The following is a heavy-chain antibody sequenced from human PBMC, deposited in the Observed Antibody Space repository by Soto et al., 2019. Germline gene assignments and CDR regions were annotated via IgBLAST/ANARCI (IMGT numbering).Heavy chain of an antibody. CDR3: ARHGEDYDFWSGYYSGYYFDY. J-gene: IGHJ4*02. Sequence: SETLSLTCTVSGGSISSSSYYWGWIRQPPGKGLEWIGSIYYSGSTYYNPSLKSRVTISVDTSKNQFSLKLSSVTAADTAVYYCARHGEDYDFWSGYYSGYYFDYWGQGTLVTVSS. CDR1: GGSISSSSYY. D-gene: IGHD3-3*01. CDR2: IYYSGST. V-gene: IGHV4-39*01.